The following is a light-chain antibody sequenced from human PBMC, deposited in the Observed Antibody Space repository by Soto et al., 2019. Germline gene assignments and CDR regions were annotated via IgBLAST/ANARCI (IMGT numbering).Light chain of an antibody. CDR3: QQLNSYPLS. CDR2: AAS. J-gene: IGKJ4*01. V-gene: IGKV1-9*01. Sequence: DIQLTQSPSFLSASVGDRVTISCRASQGISSDLAWYQHKPGKAPNLLISAASTLQSGVPSRFSGSGSGTELTLTISSLQPEDFATYYCQQLNSYPLSFGGGTKVDIK. CDR1: QGISSD.